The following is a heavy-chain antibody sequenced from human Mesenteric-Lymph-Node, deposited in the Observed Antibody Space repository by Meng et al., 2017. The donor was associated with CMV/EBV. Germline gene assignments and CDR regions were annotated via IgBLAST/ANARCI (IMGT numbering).Heavy chain of an antibody. CDR3: ARRGNYDSDYSEY. D-gene: IGHD3-22*01. Sequence: QLRRQESGQGLVKPSGTLSLSCIVSGDSISNSTYYWTWIRQPPGKGLEWIGSVHHSGTTYYNPSLKGRLTISVDTSVNLFSLRLTTVTAADTATYYCARRGNYDSDYSEYWGQGTLVTVSS. CDR2: VHHSGTT. J-gene: IGHJ4*02. CDR1: GDSISNSTYY. V-gene: IGHV4-39*01.